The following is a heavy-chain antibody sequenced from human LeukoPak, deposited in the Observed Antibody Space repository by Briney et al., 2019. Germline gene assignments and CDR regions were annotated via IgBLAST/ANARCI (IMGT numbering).Heavy chain of an antibody. CDR1: GGSISSYY. D-gene: IGHD4-17*01. V-gene: IGHV4-59*08. CDR2: IYYSGST. J-gene: IGHJ4*02. Sequence: SETLSLTCTVSGGSISSYYWSWIRQPPVKGLEWIGYIYYSGSTNYNPSLKSRVTISVDTSKNQFSLKLSSVTAADTAVYYCARTPSRHDYGDYSYYFDYWGQGTLVTVSS. CDR3: ARTPSRHDYGDYSYYFDY.